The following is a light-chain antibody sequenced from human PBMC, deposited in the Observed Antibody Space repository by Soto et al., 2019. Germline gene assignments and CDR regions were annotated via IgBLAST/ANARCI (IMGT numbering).Light chain of an antibody. J-gene: IGKJ2*01. CDR1: QSVSSY. CDR3: QQRSIWYT. CDR2: DAS. V-gene: IGKV3-11*01. Sequence: EIVLTQSPATLSLSPGERATLSCRASQSVSSYLAWYQQKPGLAPRLLIYDASNRATGIPARFSGSGSGTDFTLTISSLEPEDFAVYYCQQRSIWYTFGQGTKLEIK.